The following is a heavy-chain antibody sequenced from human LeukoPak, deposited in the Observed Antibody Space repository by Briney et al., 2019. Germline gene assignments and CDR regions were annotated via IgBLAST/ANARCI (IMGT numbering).Heavy chain of an antibody. D-gene: IGHD1-1*01. CDR2: MLHSGST. Sequence: RPSETLSLTCTVSGYSLSSGFYWGWIRQPPGKGLEWIATMLHSGSTYYNPSLESRVTISMDTSKNQFSLRLISVTAADTALYYCARFGTRDNCCHPGVDTWGQGTPVTVSS. J-gene: IGHJ5*02. V-gene: IGHV4-38-2*02. CDR1: GYSLSSGFY. CDR3: ARFGTRDNCCHPGVDT.